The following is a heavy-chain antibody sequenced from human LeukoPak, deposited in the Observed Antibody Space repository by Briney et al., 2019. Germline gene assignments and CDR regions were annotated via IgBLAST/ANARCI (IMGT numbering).Heavy chain of an antibody. CDR1: GYTFTSYA. V-gene: IGHV1-2*06. Sequence: ASVKVSCKASGYTFTSYAIHWVRQAPGQGLEWMGRITPGGGTNYPQKFQGRVAITWDTSITTAYMDLSRLTSDDTAVYYCARDRYGDGFAHLDYWGQGALVTVSS. D-gene: IGHD5-24*01. CDR2: ITPGGGT. CDR3: ARDRYGDGFAHLDY. J-gene: IGHJ4*02.